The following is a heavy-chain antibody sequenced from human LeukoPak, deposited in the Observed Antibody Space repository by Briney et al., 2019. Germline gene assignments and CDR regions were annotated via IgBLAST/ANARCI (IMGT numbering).Heavy chain of an antibody. J-gene: IGHJ5*02. D-gene: IGHD3-10*01. Sequence: SVKVSCKASGGTFSSYAVSWVRQAPGQGLEWMGRIIPIFGTANYAQKFQGRVTITADKSTSTAYMELSSLRSEGTAVYYCARLPNYGSGIDWFDPWGQGTLVTVSS. CDR1: GGTFSSYA. CDR3: ARLPNYGSGIDWFDP. CDR2: IIPIFGTA. V-gene: IGHV1-69*06.